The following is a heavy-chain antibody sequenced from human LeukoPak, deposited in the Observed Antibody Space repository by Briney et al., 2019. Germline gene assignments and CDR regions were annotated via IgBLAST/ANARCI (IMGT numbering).Heavy chain of an antibody. V-gene: IGHV4-4*02. CDR1: GGSISSSNW. J-gene: IGHJ4*03. Sequence: SETLSLTCAVSGGSISSSNWWSWVRQPPGKGLEWIGEIYHSGSTNYNPSLKSRVTISVDKSKNQFSLKLSSVTAADTAVFYCASLRVPGYFDYWGQGTLVTVSS. CDR3: ASLRVPGYFDY. CDR2: IYHSGST. D-gene: IGHD3-16*01.